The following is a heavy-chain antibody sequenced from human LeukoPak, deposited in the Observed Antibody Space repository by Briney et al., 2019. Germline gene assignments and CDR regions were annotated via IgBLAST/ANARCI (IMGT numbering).Heavy chain of an antibody. CDR3: ARARGDYYDSSGYYSAFDY. D-gene: IGHD3-22*01. CDR1: GGSISRFY. V-gene: IGHV4-59*12. Sequence: PSETLSLTCTVSGGSISRFYWSWIRQPPGKGLEWIGYIYFSGSTSYNPSLKSRVTISVDMSKNQFSLKLNSVTAADTAVYYCARARGDYYDSSGYYSAFDYWGQGTLVTVSS. J-gene: IGHJ4*02. CDR2: IYFSGST.